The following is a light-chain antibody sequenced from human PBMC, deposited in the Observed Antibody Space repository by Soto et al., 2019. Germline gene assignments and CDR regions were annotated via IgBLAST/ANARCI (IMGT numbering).Light chain of an antibody. Sequence: EIVMTQSPATLSVPPGDRATLSCRASESVRSNLAWYQQKPGQAPRLLIYGASIRAADIPARFSGSGSGTEFTLTISTLQSEDFAVYYCQQYYDWPTITFGQVTRLE. CDR3: QQYYDWPTIT. CDR1: ESVRSN. J-gene: IGKJ5*01. V-gene: IGKV3-15*01. CDR2: GAS.